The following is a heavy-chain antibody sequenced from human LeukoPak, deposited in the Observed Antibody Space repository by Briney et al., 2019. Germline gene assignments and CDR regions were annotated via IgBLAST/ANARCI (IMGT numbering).Heavy chain of an antibody. V-gene: IGHV4-30-4*08. J-gene: IGHJ5*02. D-gene: IGHD3-3*01. CDR2: IYYSGST. CDR1: GGSISRGDYY. Sequence: SQTLSLTCTVSGGSISRGDYYWSWIRQPPGKGLEWIGYIYYSGSTYYNPSLKSRVTISVDPSKNQFSLKLISVTAADTAVYYCARVYYDFWSPPNNCFDPWGQGTLVTVSS. CDR3: ARVYYDFWSPPNNCFDP.